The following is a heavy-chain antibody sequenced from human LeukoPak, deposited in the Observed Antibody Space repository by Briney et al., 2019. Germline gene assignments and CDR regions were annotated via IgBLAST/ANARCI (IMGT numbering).Heavy chain of an antibody. D-gene: IGHD2-21*01. V-gene: IGHV4-59*01. CDR2: LFHSGGT. CDR1: GASISSYD. J-gene: IGHJ4*02. Sequence: SETLSLTCSASGASISSYDRSWIRQPPGKGLEWIGYLFHSGGTNYNPSLKSRVTISVDTSKNQFSLKLNSVTAADTAVYYCARAGASYSFDYWGQGTLVTVSS. CDR3: ARAGASYSFDY.